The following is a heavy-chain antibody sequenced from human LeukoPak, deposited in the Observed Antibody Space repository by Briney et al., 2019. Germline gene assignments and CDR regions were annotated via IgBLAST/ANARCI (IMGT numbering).Heavy chain of an antibody. CDR2: INHSGST. CDR1: GGSFSGYY. V-gene: IGHV4-34*01. D-gene: IGHD6-13*01. Sequence: SETLSLTCAVYGGSFSGYYWSWIRQPPGKGLEWIGEINHSGSTNYNPSLKSRVTISVDTSKNQFSLKLSSVTAADTAVYYCARAGSSSWYFDYWGQGTLVTVSS. J-gene: IGHJ4*02. CDR3: ARAGSSSWYFDY.